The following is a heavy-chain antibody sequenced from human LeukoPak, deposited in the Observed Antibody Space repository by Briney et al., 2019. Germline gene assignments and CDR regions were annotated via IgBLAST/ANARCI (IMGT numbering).Heavy chain of an antibody. Sequence: GGSLRLSCAASGFTFSSYAMHWVRQAPGKGLEYVSAISSNGGSTYYANSVKGRFTISRDNSKNTLYLQMGSLRAGDMAVYYCARGVGVFLEWLSPYFDYWGQGTLVTVSS. CDR3: ARGVGVFLEWLSPYFDY. V-gene: IGHV3-64*01. D-gene: IGHD3-3*01. CDR1: GFTFSSYA. J-gene: IGHJ4*02. CDR2: ISSNGGST.